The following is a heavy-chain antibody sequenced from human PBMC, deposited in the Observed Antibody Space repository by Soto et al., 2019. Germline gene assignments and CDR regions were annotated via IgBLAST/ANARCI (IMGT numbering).Heavy chain of an antibody. D-gene: IGHD3-10*01. Sequence: PGGSLRLSCAASGFTFDDYAMHWVRQAPGKGLEWVSGINWNGGSIGYADSVKGRFTISRDNAKNSLYLQMDSLRAEDTAVYYCARLFISGSYPYGMDVWGQGTTVTVSS. V-gene: IGHV3-9*01. CDR1: GFTFDDYA. J-gene: IGHJ6*02. CDR2: INWNGGSI. CDR3: ARLFISGSYPYGMDV.